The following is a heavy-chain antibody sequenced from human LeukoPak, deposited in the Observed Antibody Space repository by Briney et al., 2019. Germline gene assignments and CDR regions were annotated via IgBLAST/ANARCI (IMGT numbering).Heavy chain of an antibody. CDR3: ASPSHYYDSSGYYPFDY. D-gene: IGHD3-22*01. CDR1: GGTFSSYA. Sequence: SVKVSCKASGGTFSSYAISWVRQAPGQGLEWMGRIIPILGIANYAQKFQGRVTITADKSMSTAYMELSSLRSEDTAVYYCASPSHYYDSSGYYPFDYWGQGTLVTVSS. J-gene: IGHJ4*02. CDR2: IIPILGIA. V-gene: IGHV1-69*04.